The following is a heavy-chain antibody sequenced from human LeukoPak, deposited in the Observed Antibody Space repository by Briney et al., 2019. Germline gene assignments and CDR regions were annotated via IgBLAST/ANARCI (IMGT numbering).Heavy chain of an antibody. CDR1: GYSISSGYY. Sequence: PSETLSLTCTVSGYSISSGYYWGWIRQPPGKGLEWIGSIYHSGSTYYNPSLKSRVTISVDTSKNQFSLKLSSVTAADTAVYYCARTMKYYGSGSYAYWGQGTLVTVSS. CDR3: ARTMKYYGSGSYAY. CDR2: IYHSGST. D-gene: IGHD3-10*01. V-gene: IGHV4-38-2*02. J-gene: IGHJ4*02.